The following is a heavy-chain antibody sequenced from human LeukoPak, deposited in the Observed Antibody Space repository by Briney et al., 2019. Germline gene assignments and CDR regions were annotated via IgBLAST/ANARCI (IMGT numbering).Heavy chain of an antibody. CDR2: IYPGDSDT. D-gene: IGHD3-10*01. Sequence: GESLKISCKGSGYSFTSYWIGWVRQMPGKGLEWMGIIYPGDSDTRYSPSFQGQVTISADKSISTAYLQWSSLKASDTAMYYCARHLGFGDGLDAFDIWGQGTMVTVSS. CDR3: ARHLGFGDGLDAFDI. CDR1: GYSFTSYW. V-gene: IGHV5-51*01. J-gene: IGHJ3*02.